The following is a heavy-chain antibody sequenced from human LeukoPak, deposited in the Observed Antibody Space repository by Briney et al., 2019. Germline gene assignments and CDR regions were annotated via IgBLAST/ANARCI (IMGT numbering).Heavy chain of an antibody. V-gene: IGHV3-21*01. CDR2: ISSSGSYI. Sequence: GGSLRLSCAASGFTFSSYSMNWVRQAPGKGLEWVSSISSSGSYIYYADSVKGRFTISRDNAKNSLYLQMNSLRAEDTAVYYCARDGSGWYHFDYWGQGTLVTVSS. CDR3: ARDGSGWYHFDY. D-gene: IGHD6-19*01. CDR1: GFTFSSYS. J-gene: IGHJ4*02.